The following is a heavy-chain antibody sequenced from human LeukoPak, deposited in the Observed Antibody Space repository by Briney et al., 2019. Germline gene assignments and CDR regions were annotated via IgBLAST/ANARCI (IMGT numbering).Heavy chain of an antibody. V-gene: IGHV1-8*01. Sequence: ASVTVSFTASGYTFTSYDINWVRQAPGQGLEWMGWMNPNSGSTSYSPKFQGRVTMTRNTSISTAYMELSSLRSEDTAVAYCSRPEASTTDSFDIWGQGTMVTVSS. CDR1: GYTFTSYD. J-gene: IGHJ3*02. D-gene: IGHD1-14*01. CDR3: SRPEASTTDSFDI. CDR2: MNPNSGST.